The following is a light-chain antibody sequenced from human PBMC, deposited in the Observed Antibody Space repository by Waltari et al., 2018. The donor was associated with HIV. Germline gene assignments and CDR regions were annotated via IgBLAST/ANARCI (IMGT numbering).Light chain of an antibody. CDR2: EVT. CDR3: SSYGDSLRVL. CDR1: SSDIGAYDS. V-gene: IGLV2-8*01. J-gene: IGLJ3*02. Sequence: QSALTQPPSASGSLGQSVTISCTGSSSDIGAYDSVPWFQQHPRSAPKLLLYEVTRRPSTVSDRFSGSRSGSTAFLTVAGLQHDDEATYFCSSYGDSLRVLFGGGTNVTVL.